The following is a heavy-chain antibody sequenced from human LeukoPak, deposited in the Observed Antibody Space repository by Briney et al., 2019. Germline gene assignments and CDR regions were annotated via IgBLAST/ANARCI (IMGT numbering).Heavy chain of an antibody. CDR2: IWYDGSNK. CDR3: ARAGGPDGLRSQYFDY. V-gene: IGHV3-33*01. D-gene: IGHD3-10*02. Sequence: GRSLRLSCAASGFTFSSYGMHGVRQAPGKGLEWVAVIWYDGSNKYYADSVKSRFTISRDNSKNTLYLQMNSLRAEDTAVYYCARAGGPDGLRSQYFDYWGQGTLVTVSS. J-gene: IGHJ4*02. CDR1: GFTFSSYG.